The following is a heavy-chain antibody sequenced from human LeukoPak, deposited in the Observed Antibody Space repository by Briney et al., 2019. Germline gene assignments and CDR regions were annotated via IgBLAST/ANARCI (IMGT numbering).Heavy chain of an antibody. CDR2: MNPNSGNT. Sequence: GASVKVSCKASGYTFTGYYMHWVRQAPGQGLEWMGWMNPNSGNTGYAQKFQGRVTITRNTSISTAYMELSSLRSEDTAVYYCARFDCSGGSCYEDYWGQGTLVTVSS. CDR3: ARFDCSGGSCYEDY. J-gene: IGHJ4*02. CDR1: GYTFTGYY. D-gene: IGHD2-15*01. V-gene: IGHV1-8*03.